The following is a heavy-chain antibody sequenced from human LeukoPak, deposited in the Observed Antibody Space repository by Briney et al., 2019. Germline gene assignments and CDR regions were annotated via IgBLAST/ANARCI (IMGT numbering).Heavy chain of an antibody. J-gene: IGHJ4*02. Sequence: GASVKVSCKASGGTFSSYAISWVRQAPGQGLEWMGRIIPIFGTANYAQKFQGRVTITTDESTSTAYMELSSLRSEDTAVYYCARGAGPEMATISETFDYWGQGTLVTVSS. CDR2: IIPIFGTA. CDR1: GGTFSSYA. CDR3: ARGAGPEMATISETFDY. V-gene: IGHV1-69*05. D-gene: IGHD5-24*01.